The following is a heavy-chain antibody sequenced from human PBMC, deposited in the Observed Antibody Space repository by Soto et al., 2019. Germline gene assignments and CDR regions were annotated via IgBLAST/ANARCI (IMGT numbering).Heavy chain of an antibody. CDR2: ISSSSSYI. Sequence: PGGSLRLSCAASGFTFSSYSMNWVRQAPGKGLEWVSSISSSSSYIYYADSAKGRFTISRDNAKNSLYLQMNSLRAEDTAVYYCASGQWPVREPRFFDYWGQGTLVTVSS. CDR3: ASGQWPVREPRFFDY. CDR1: GFTFSSYS. D-gene: IGHD6-19*01. V-gene: IGHV3-21*01. J-gene: IGHJ4*02.